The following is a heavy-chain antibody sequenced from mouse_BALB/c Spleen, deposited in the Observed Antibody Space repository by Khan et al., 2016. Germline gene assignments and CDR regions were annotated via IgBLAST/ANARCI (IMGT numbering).Heavy chain of an antibody. D-gene: IGHD1-2*01. CDR2: ISYSGST. CDR3: ARAPTAYSALDY. J-gene: IGHJ4*01. CDR1: GYSITSDYA. V-gene: IGHV3-2*02. Sequence: EVQLQESGPGLVKPSQSLSLTCTVTGYSITSDYAWNWIRQFPGNKLEWMGYISYSGSTRYYPSLKSRISFTRDTSKNQFFLQLNSVTTEDTATYYCARAPTAYSALDYWGQGTSVTVSS.